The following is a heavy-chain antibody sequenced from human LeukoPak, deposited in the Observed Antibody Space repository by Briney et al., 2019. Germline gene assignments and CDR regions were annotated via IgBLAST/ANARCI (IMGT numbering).Heavy chain of an antibody. Sequence: SETLSLTCTVSGDSISSGIYFWTWIRQPAGKGLEWIGRIYTSGSTNYNPSLKSRVTISFDTSKNQFSLRLSSVTAADTAVYYCARAKGTYGVDYWGQGILVTVSS. V-gene: IGHV4-61*02. CDR3: ARAKGTYGVDY. D-gene: IGHD3-10*01. CDR1: GDSISSGIYF. CDR2: IYTSGST. J-gene: IGHJ4*02.